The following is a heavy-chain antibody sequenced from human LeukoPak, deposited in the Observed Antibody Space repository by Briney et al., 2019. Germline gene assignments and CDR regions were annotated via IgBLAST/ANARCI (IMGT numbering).Heavy chain of an antibody. J-gene: IGHJ4*02. D-gene: IGHD5-24*01. CDR3: ARGKDGTLSSFDY. CDR2: INRDGSST. V-gene: IGHV3-74*01. CDR1: GFTLSNYW. Sequence: GGSLRVSCAASGFTLSNYWMHWVRQAPGKGLVWVSRINRDGSSTRYADSVRGRFTISRDNAKNTLYLQMNSLRAEDTAVYYCARGKDGTLSSFDYWGQGTLVTVSS.